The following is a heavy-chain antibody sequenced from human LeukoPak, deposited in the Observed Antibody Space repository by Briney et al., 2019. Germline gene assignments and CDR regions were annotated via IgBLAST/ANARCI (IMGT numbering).Heavy chain of an antibody. D-gene: IGHD3-10*01. V-gene: IGHV3-30*18. CDR3: AKRNTMVRGGPCFDY. CDR2: ISNDGSNE. J-gene: IGHJ4*02. Sequence: PGGSLRLSCAASGFTFSSYGMHWVRQAPGKGLEWVAVISNDGSNENYADSVKGRFIISRDNSKNTLYLQMNDLRPDDTAIYYCAKRNTMVRGGPCFDYWGQGLLVTVSS. CDR1: GFTFSSYG.